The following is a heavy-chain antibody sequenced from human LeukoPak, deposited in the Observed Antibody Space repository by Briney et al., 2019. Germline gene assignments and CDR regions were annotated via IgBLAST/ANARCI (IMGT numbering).Heavy chain of an antibody. CDR3: ARGLTYSSGWYGSFGY. Sequence: SETLSLTCAVYGGSFSGYYRNWIRQPPGKGLERIEEINHSGSTNYNPSLKSRVTISVDTSKNQFALKLSSVTAADTAVYYCARGLTYSSGWYGSFGYWGQGTLVTVSS. J-gene: IGHJ4*02. V-gene: IGHV4-34*01. CDR1: GGSFSGYY. D-gene: IGHD6-19*01. CDR2: INHSGST.